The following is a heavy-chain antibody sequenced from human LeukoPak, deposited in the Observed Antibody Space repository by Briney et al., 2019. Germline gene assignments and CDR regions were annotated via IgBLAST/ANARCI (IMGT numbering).Heavy chain of an antibody. CDR3: ARDTLTGDFDY. D-gene: IGHD1-20*01. J-gene: IGHJ4*02. CDR2: ISGSSSTI. Sequence: GGSLRLSCAASGFTFSSYSMNWVRQAPGKGLEWGSYISGSSSTIYYADSVKGRFTISRDNAKNSLYLQMNSLRAEDTAVYYCARDTLTGDFDYWGQGTLVTVSS. V-gene: IGHV3-48*04. CDR1: GFTFSSYS.